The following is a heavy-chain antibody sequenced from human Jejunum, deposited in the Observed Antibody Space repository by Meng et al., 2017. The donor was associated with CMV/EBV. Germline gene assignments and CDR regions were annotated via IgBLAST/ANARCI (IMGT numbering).Heavy chain of an antibody. CDR3: AKGRVGDY. J-gene: IGHJ4*02. CDR2: IYTGGTST. V-gene: IGHV3-23*03. CDR1: GFTFSNYA. Sequence: LRLSCAASGFTFSNYAMSWVRQAPGKGLEWVSVIYTGGTSTYHVDSVKGRFTISRDNSKNTLYLQMNSLRAEDTAVYYCAKGRVGDYWGQGTLVTVSS.